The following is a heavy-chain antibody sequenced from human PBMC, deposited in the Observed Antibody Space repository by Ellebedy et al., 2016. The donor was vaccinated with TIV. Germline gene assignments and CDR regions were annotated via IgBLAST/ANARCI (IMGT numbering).Heavy chain of an antibody. CDR2: IVPIFRTP. D-gene: IGHD5-12*01. CDR3: ARAESGGYAWDY. Sequence: AASVKVSCKASGCTFSSYAISWVRQAPGQGLEWMGGIVPIFRTPNYAQKFQGRVTITADASTSTAYMELSSLRSEDTAVYFCARAESGGYAWDYWGQGSLVTVSS. CDR1: GCTFSSYA. J-gene: IGHJ4*02. V-gene: IGHV1-69*13.